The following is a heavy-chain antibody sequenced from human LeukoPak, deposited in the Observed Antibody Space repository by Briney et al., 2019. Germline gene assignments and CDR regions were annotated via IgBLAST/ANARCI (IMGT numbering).Heavy chain of an antibody. CDR2: ISYDGSNK. V-gene: IGHV3-30-3*01. J-gene: IGHJ6*02. D-gene: IGHD6-25*01. CDR3: ARAATTGLYYYYYGMDV. Sequence: PGGSLRLSCAASGFTFSSYAMHWVRRAPGKGLERVAVISYDGSNKYYADSVKGRFTISRDNSKNTLYLQMNSLRAEDTAVYYCARAATTGLYYYYYGMDVWGQGTTVTVSS. CDR1: GFTFSSYA.